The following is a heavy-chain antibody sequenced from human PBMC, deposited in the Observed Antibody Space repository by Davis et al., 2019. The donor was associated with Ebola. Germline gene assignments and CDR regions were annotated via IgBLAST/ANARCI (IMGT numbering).Heavy chain of an antibody. CDR2: SFPVVGTP. CDR1: GYGFTNYP. CDR3: AKANYYGMEV. D-gene: IGHD2-8*01. V-gene: IGHV1-69*13. J-gene: IGHJ6*02. Sequence: AASVKVSCKASGYGFTNYPISWIRQAPGQGLEWMGGSFPVVGTPNYAQKFQGRVTITADESTSTANMELSGLKSEDTAIYYCAKANYYGMEVWGQGTTVTVSS.